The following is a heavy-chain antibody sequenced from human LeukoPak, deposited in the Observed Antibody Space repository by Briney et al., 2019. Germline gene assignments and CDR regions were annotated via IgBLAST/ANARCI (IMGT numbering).Heavy chain of an antibody. Sequence: SETLSLTCTVSGGSISSYYWSWIRQPPGKGLEWIGYIYYSGSTNYNPSLKSRVTISVDTSKNQFSLKLSSVTAADTAVYYCARDYGDYTAWSDYWGQGTLVTVSS. CDR1: GGSISSYY. D-gene: IGHD4-17*01. CDR2: IYYSGST. V-gene: IGHV4-59*01. J-gene: IGHJ4*02. CDR3: ARDYGDYTAWSDY.